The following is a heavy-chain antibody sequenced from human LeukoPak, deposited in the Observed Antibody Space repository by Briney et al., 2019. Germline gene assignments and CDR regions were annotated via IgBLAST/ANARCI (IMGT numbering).Heavy chain of an antibody. CDR1: GGTFSSYA. CDR3: AIPGRVYRSAWYPEYCFDY. V-gene: IGHV1-69*04. Sequence: ASVKVSCKASGGTFSSYAISWVRQAPGQGLEWMGRIIPILGIANYAQKFQGRVTITADKSTSTAYMELRSLRSDDTAVYYCAIPGRVYRSAWYPEYCFDYWGQGTLVTVSS. CDR2: IIPILGIA. D-gene: IGHD6-19*01. J-gene: IGHJ4*02.